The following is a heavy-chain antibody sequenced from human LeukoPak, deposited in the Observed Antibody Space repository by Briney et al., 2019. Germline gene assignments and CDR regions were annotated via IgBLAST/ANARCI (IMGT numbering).Heavy chain of an antibody. CDR2: ISHDGTNK. CDR3: AKLSITMVRGAPQDY. Sequence: PGRSLRLSCAASGFTFRNYGMHWVRQAPGKGLEWVAVISHDGTNKYYADSVKGRFTISRDNSKNTLYLQMNSLRAEDTAVYYCAKLSITMVRGAPQDYWGQGTLVTVSS. J-gene: IGHJ4*02. CDR1: GFTFRNYG. D-gene: IGHD3-10*01. V-gene: IGHV3-30*18.